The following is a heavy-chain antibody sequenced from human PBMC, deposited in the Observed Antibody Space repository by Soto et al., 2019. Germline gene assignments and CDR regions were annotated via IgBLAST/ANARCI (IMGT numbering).Heavy chain of an antibody. D-gene: IGHD6-19*01. Sequence: EVQLLESGGGLVQPGESLRLSCAASGFTFSSYAMSWVRQAPGKGLEWVSTISGGGTNTYYADSVKGRFPISRDNSKNTLYLQMNSLRAEDTAVYYCAKRTGWYDAFDIWGQGTMVTVSS. V-gene: IGHV3-23*01. CDR3: AKRTGWYDAFDI. J-gene: IGHJ3*02. CDR2: ISGGGTNT. CDR1: GFTFSSYA.